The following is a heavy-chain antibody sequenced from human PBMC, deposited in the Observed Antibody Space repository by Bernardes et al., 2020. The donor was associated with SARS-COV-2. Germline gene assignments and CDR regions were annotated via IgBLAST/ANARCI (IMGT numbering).Heavy chain of an antibody. Sequence: ASVKVSCMASGYTFTGYYMHWVRQAPGQGLEWMGRINPNSGGTNYAQKFQGRVTMTRDTSISTAYMELSRLRSDDTAVYYCARDLNNWNDEVYWGQGTLVTVSS. D-gene: IGHD1-20*01. J-gene: IGHJ4*02. V-gene: IGHV1-2*06. CDR3: ARDLNNWNDEVY. CDR1: GYTFTGYY. CDR2: INPNSGGT.